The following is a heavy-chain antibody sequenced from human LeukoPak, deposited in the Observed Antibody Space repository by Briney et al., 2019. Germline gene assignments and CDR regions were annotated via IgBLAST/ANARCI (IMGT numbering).Heavy chain of an antibody. CDR3: ARGDLENVYHTNDGFDI. J-gene: IGHJ3*02. Sequence: SETLSLTSTVSVVSLSGYYWSWIRQPPGGGLEWVGYIYYSGSAKYNPSLKSRVTMSGDKTRNQFSLPLSSVTAADTAVYYCARGDLENVYHTNDGFDIWGQGTMVTVSS. CDR1: VVSLSGYY. V-gene: IGHV4-59*01. CDR2: IYYSGSA. D-gene: IGHD2-8*01.